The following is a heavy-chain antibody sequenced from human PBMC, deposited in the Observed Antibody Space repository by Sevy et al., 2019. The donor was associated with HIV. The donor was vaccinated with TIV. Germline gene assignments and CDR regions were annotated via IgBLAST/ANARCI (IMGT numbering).Heavy chain of an antibody. V-gene: IGHV3-7*01. CDR3: ARDSPGYGGYSY. CDR1: RFTFKTYW. D-gene: IGHD1-26*01. CDR2: IKEDGSSK. J-gene: IGHJ4*01. Sequence: GGSLRLSCAASRFTFKTYWMSWVRQAPGKGLEWVGNIKEDGSSKYYADSVRGRFTISRDNAKNSLYLQMSSLRVEDTAVYYCARDSPGYGGYSYWGQGTLVTVSS.